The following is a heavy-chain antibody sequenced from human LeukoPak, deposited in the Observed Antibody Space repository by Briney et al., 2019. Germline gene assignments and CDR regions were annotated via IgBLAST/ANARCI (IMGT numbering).Heavy chain of an antibody. CDR2: IYYTGST. D-gene: IGHD6-13*01. V-gene: IGHV4-59*01. Sequence: PSETLSLTCTVSGGSINSYYWSWVRQPPGKGLEWIGYIYYTGSTNYNPSLKSRVTISVDTSKNQFSLKLSSVTAADTAVYYCARVDSSNWYDSRGYFDYWGQGTLVTVSS. J-gene: IGHJ4*02. CDR1: GGSINSYY. CDR3: ARVDSSNWYDSRGYFDY.